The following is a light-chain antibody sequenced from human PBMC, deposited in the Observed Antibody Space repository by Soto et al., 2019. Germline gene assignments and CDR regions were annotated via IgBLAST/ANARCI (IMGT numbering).Light chain of an antibody. CDR3: QQYDHFPWT. CDR1: QGISSA. J-gene: IGKJ1*01. V-gene: IGKV1D-13*01. Sequence: AIQLTQSPSSLSASVGDRVTITCRASQGISSAVAWYQQKPGKAPNLLIYKASSLESGVPSTFSGSGFGTEFTLTISSLQPDDVATYYCQQYDHFPWTFGQGTKVDIK. CDR2: KAS.